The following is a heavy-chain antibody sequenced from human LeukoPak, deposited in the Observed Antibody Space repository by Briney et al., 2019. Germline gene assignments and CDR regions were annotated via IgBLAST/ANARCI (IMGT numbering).Heavy chain of an antibody. CDR2: VKSQTSGGTT. Sequence: PGGSLRLSCVASGFTFNNAWMSWVRQAPGKGLEWVGRVKSQTSGGTTDYAAPVKGRFTISRDDSKNTLYLQMNSLKTEDTAVYYCTTDRRFGEFFFDYWGRGTLVTVYS. D-gene: IGHD3-10*01. J-gene: IGHJ4*02. CDR3: TTDRRFGEFFFDY. CDR1: GFTFNNAW. V-gene: IGHV3-15*01.